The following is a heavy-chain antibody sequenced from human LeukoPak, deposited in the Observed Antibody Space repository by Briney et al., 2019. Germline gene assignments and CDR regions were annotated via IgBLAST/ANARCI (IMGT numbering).Heavy chain of an antibody. CDR1: GGSFSGYY. J-gene: IGHJ4*02. V-gene: IGHV4-34*01. CDR2: INHSGST. CDR3: ARERYYYGSGSPDY. Sequence: PSETLSLTCAVYGGSFSGYYWSWIRQPPGKGLEWIGEINHSGSTNYNPSLKSRVTISVDTSKNQFSLKLSSVTAADTAVYYCARERYYYGSGSPDYWGQGTLVTVSS. D-gene: IGHD3-10*01.